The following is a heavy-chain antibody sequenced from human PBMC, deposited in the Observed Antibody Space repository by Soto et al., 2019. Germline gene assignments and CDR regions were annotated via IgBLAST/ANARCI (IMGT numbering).Heavy chain of an antibody. CDR2: IKQDGSEE. J-gene: IGHJ6*02. D-gene: IGHD6-13*01. Sequence: EVQLVESGGGLVQPGGSLRLSCVDSGFTFSSYWMSWVRQAPVKGLEWVGNIKQDGSEENYVASVKGRFTISRDNAKNSMYLQMNSLRAEVTAVYYCARIAASGRGWDVWGQGTTVGVSS. CDR1: GFTFSSYW. CDR3: ARIAASGRGWDV. V-gene: IGHV3-7*01.